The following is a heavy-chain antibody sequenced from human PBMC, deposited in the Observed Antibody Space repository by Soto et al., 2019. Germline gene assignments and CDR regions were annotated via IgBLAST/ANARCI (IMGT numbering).Heavy chain of an antibody. Sequence: QVQLVQSGAEVKKPGSSVKVSCKASGGTFSSYAISWVRQAPGQGLEWMGGIIPIFGTANYAQKFQGRVTITAGGSTSTAHLEVISLTSEDKAVYYCARGRIKIFVVVTRCYYGMDDWGQKTTVTVSS. D-gene: IGHD3-3*01. CDR2: IIPIFGTA. CDR1: GGTFSSYA. J-gene: IGHJ6*02. V-gene: IGHV1-69*01. CDR3: ARGRIKIFVVVTRCYYGMDD.